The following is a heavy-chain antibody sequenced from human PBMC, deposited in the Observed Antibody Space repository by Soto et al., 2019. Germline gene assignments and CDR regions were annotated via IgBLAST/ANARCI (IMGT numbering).Heavy chain of an antibody. Sequence: SVNVSCKASGGTFSSYTISWVRQAPGQGLEWMGRIIPILGIANYAQKFQGRVTITADKSTSTAYMELSSLRSEDTAVYYCAREIEVDTAMVAQYYFDYWGQGTLVTVSS. D-gene: IGHD5-18*01. CDR3: AREIEVDTAMVAQYYFDY. CDR1: GGTFSSYT. V-gene: IGHV1-69*04. CDR2: IIPILGIA. J-gene: IGHJ4*01.